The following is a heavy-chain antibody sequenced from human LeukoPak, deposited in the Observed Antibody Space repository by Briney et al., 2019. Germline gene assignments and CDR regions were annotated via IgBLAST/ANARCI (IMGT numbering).Heavy chain of an antibody. D-gene: IGHD4-11*01. J-gene: IGHJ5*02. CDR2: INHSGST. Sequence: SETLSLTCAVYGGSFSGYYWSWIRQPPGKGLEWIGEINHSGSTNYNPSLKSRVTISVDTSKNQFSLMLSSVTAADTAVYYCARVFNYPGWFDPWGQGTLVTVST. V-gene: IGHV4-34*01. CDR3: ARVFNYPGWFDP. CDR1: GGSFSGYY.